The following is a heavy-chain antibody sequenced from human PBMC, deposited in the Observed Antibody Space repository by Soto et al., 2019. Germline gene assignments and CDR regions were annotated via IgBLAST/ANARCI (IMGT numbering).Heavy chain of an antibody. CDR3: ARGGPRIAAAGKYHVRAYGMDV. V-gene: IGHV4-59*12. CDR1: GGSISTYY. Sequence: SETLSLTCTVSGGSISTYYWSWIRQPPGKGLEWIGDIYYTGSTKSNPPLKSRVTISVDTSKNQFSLKLSSVTAADTAVYYCARGGPRIAAAGKYHVRAYGMDVWGQGTTVTVS. D-gene: IGHD6-13*01. J-gene: IGHJ6*02. CDR2: IYYTGST.